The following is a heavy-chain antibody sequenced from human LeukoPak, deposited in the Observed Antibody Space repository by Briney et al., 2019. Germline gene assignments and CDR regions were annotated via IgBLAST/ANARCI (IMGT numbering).Heavy chain of an antibody. J-gene: IGHJ4*02. CDR2: INHSGST. D-gene: IGHD6-13*01. V-gene: IGHV4-34*01. CDR1: GGSFSGYY. CDR3: ARGGRIAAAGTGYFDY. Sequence: SETLSLTCAVYGGSFSGYYWSWIRQPPGKGLEWIGEINHSGSTNHNPSLKSRVTISVDTSKNQFSLKLSSVTAADTAVYYCARGGRIAAAGTGYFDYWGQGTLVTVSS.